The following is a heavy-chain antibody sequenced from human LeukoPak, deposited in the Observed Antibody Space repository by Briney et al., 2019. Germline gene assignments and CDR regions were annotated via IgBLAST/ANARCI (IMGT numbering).Heavy chain of an antibody. V-gene: IGHV1-18*01. CDR1: GYTFTSYG. D-gene: IGHD4-23*01. CDR2: ISAYNGNT. Sequence: GASVKVSCKASGYTFTSYGISWVRRAPGKGLEWMGWISAYNGNTNYAQKLQGRVTMTTDTSTRTAYMELRSLRSDDTAVYYCAREGYGGNSGDFDYWGQGTLVTVSS. CDR3: AREGYGGNSGDFDY. J-gene: IGHJ4*02.